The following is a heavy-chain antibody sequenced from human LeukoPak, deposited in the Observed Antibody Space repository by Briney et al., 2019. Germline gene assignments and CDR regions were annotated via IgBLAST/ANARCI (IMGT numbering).Heavy chain of an antibody. CDR1: GYTLTELS. J-gene: IGHJ4*02. Sequence: ASVKVSCKGSGYTLTELSMHWVRQSHGKGLEWMGGFDPEDGETIYAQKFQGRVSMTEDTSTDTAYMELSSLRSEDTAVYYCATDPVGASTFDYWGQGTLVTVSS. CDR3: ATDPVGASTFDY. D-gene: IGHD1-26*01. CDR2: FDPEDGET. V-gene: IGHV1-24*01.